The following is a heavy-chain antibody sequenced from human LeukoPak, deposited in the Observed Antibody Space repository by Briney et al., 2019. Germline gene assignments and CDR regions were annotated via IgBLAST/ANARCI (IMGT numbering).Heavy chain of an antibody. Sequence: GGSLRLSCAASGFTFSSYGMHWVRQAPGKGLEWGAVISYDGSNKYYADSVKGRFTISRDNSKNTLYLQMNSLRAEDTAVYSCAKSLTAETGEAFDIWGQGTMVTVSS. D-gene: IGHD1-14*01. CDR3: AKSLTAETGEAFDI. V-gene: IGHV3-30*18. CDR1: GFTFSSYG. J-gene: IGHJ3*02. CDR2: ISYDGSNK.